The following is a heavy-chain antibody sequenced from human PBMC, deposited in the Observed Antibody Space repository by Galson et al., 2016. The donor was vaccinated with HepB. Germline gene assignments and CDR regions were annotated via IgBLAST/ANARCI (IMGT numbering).Heavy chain of an antibody. V-gene: IGHV4-39*02. Sequence: ETLSLTCTVSGGSISSYRYYWGWIRQTPGKGLEWIGSLYHTGTTYYNPSLKSRVSISADTSKNQFSLKLRSVTAADTAVYYCAREPNMCSATCYVDVWGQGTLVTVSA. CDR2: LYHTGTT. D-gene: IGHD2-2*01. J-gene: IGHJ1*01. CDR3: AREPNMCSATCYVDV. CDR1: GGSISSYRYY.